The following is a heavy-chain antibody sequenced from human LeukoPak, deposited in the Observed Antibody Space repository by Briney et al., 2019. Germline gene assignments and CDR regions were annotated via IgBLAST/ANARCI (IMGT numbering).Heavy chain of an antibody. CDR2: IIPIFGTA. V-gene: IGHV1-69*05. Sequence: GASVKVSCKASGGTFSSYAISWVRQAPGQGLEWMGGIIPIFGTANYAQKFQGRVTITTDESTSTAYMELSSLRSEDTAVYYCARGYYDSSGYYYPDYWGQGTPVTVSS. CDR3: ARGYYDSSGYYYPDY. D-gene: IGHD3-22*01. CDR1: GGTFSSYA. J-gene: IGHJ4*02.